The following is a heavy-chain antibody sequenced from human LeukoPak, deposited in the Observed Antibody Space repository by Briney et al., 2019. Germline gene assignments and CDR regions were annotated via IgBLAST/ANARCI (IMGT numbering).Heavy chain of an antibody. D-gene: IGHD3-10*01. V-gene: IGHV3-23*01. Sequence: PGGSLRLSCAASGFTFINYSMNWVRQAPGKGLEWVSAISGSGGSTYYADSVKGRFTISRDNSKNTLYLQMNSLRAEDTAVYYCAKDLPGFESQFDYWGQGTLVTVSS. J-gene: IGHJ4*02. CDR1: GFTFINYS. CDR3: AKDLPGFESQFDY. CDR2: ISGSGGST.